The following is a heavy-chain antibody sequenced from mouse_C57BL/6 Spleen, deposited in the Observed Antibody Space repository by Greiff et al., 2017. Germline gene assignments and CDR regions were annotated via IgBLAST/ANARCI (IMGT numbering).Heavy chain of an antibody. V-gene: IGHV5-17*01. D-gene: IGHD2-2*01. CDR3: ARSRVTTYYAMDY. J-gene: IGHJ4*01. CDR2: ISSGSSTI. CDR1: GFTFSDYG. Sequence: EVQVVESGGGLVKPGGSLKLSCAASGFTFSDYGMHWVRQAPEKGLEWVAYISSGSSTIYYADTVKGRFTISRDNAKNTLFLQMTSLRSEDTAMYYCARSRVTTYYAMDYWGQGTSVTVSS.